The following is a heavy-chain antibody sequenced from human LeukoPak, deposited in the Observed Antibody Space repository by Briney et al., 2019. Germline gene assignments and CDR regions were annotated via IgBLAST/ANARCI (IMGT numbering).Heavy chain of an antibody. CDR3: AKRVISSSLLGY. CDR2: ISGSGGST. D-gene: IGHD6-13*01. Sequence: GGSLRLSCAASGFTFSSYTMNWVRQAPGKGLEWVSAISGSGGSTYYADSVKGRFTISRDNSKNTLYLQMNSLRAEDTAVYYCAKRVISSSLLGYWGQGTLVTVSS. J-gene: IGHJ4*02. CDR1: GFTFSSYT. V-gene: IGHV3-23*01.